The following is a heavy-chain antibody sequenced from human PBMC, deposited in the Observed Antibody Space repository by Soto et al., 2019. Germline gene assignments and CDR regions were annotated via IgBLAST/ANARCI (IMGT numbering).Heavy chain of an antibody. CDR1: GFMFSNYA. CDR3: AKGVAVGFHFGSSTDRGFDP. CDR2: ISGSGGTT. J-gene: IGHJ5*02. V-gene: IGHV3-23*01. Sequence: GGSLRLSCAASGFMFSNYAMSWVRQAPGKGLEWVPIISGSGGTTYHADSVKDRFTISRDNSKNTLFLQMNSLRAEDTAVYYCAKGVAVGFHFGSSTDRGFDPWGQGTLVTVSS. D-gene: IGHD6-6*01.